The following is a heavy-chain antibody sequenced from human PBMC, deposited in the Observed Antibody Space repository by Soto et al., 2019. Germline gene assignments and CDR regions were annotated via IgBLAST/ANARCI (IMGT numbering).Heavy chain of an antibody. V-gene: IGHV3-15*07. Sequence: GGSLRLSCAASGFTFSNAWMNWVRQAPGKGLEWVGRIKSKTDGGTTDYAAPVKGRFTISRDDSKNTLYLQMNSLKTEDTAVYYCTTPLSNYYYYGMDVWGQGTTVTVSS. CDR2: IKSKTDGGTT. D-gene: IGHD4-4*01. CDR3: TTPLSNYYYYGMDV. CDR1: GFTFSNAW. J-gene: IGHJ6*02.